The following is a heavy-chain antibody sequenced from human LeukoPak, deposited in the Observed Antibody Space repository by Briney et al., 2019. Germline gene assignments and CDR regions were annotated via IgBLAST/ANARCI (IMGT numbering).Heavy chain of an antibody. J-gene: IGHJ4*02. CDR3: AKDRAYGDYGVYYFDY. CDR1: GFTFSSYA. D-gene: IGHD4-17*01. Sequence: GGSLRLSCAASGFTFSSYAMSRVRQAPGKGLEWVSAISGSGGSTYYADSVKGRFTISRDSSKNTLYLQMNSLRAEDTAVYYCAKDRAYGDYGVYYFDYWGQGTLVTVSS. CDR2: ISGSGGST. V-gene: IGHV3-23*01.